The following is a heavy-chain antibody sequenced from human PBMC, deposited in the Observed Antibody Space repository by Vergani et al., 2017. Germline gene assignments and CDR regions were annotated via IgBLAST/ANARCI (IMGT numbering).Heavy chain of an antibody. CDR3: AKDYQTYCSGGSCYGGFDP. D-gene: IGHD2-15*01. CDR2: ISWNSGSI. Sequence: SCAASGFTFDDYAMHWVRQAPGKGLEWVSGISWNSGSIGYADSVKGRFTISRDNAKNSLYLQMNSLRAEDTALYYCAKDYQTYCSGGSCYGGFDPWGQGTLVTVSS. CDR1: GFTFDDYA. V-gene: IGHV3-9*01. J-gene: IGHJ5*02.